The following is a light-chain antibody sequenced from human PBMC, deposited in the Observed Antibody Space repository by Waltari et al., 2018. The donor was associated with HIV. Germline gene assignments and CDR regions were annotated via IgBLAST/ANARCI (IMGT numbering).Light chain of an antibody. Sequence: DIQLTQSPSFLSVSVGDRVTITCRASQGISRYLACYQQKPGKAPKLLIYAASTLKSGAPSMFGSSGAGTESTLTISSLQPEDFATYYCQQLNSYPLTFGQGTRLEIK. J-gene: IGKJ5*01. CDR2: AAS. CDR3: QQLNSYPLT. CDR1: QGISRY. V-gene: IGKV1-9*01.